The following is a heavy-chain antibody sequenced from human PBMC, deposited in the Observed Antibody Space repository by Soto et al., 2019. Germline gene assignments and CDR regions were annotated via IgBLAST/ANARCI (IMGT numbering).Heavy chain of an antibody. V-gene: IGHV3-33*01. CDR3: ARGAVDYYYYYMDV. CDR2: IWYDGSNK. J-gene: IGHJ6*03. Sequence: PGGSLSLSCAASGFTFSSYGMHWVRQAPGKGLEWVAVIWYDGSNKYYADSVKGRFTISRDNSKNTLYLQMNSLRAEDTAVYYCARGAVDYYYYYMDVWGKRTTVTVSS. D-gene: IGHD1-26*01. CDR1: GFTFSSYG.